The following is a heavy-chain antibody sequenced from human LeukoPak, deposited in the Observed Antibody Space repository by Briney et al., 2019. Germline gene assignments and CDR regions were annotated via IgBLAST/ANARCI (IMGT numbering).Heavy chain of an antibody. J-gene: IGHJ6*03. D-gene: IGHD3-9*01. CDR3: AREALLRYSYYMDV. CDR1: GFTFSSYS. V-gene: IGHV3-48*01. Sequence: GGSLRLSCAASGFTFSSYSMNWVRQAPGKGLEWVSYISSSSSTIYYADSVKGRFTISRDNAKNSLYLQMNSPRAEDTAVYYCAREALLRYSYYMDVWGKGTTVTVSS. CDR2: ISSSSSTI.